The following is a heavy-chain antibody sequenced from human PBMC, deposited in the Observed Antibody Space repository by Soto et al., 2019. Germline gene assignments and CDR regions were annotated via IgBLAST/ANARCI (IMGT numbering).Heavy chain of an antibody. CDR1: GGSISSSSYY. V-gene: IGHV4-39*01. CDR2: IYYSGST. J-gene: IGHJ5*02. Sequence: SETLSLTCTVSGGSISSSSYYWGWIRQPPGKGLEWIGSIYYSGSTYYNPSLKSRVTTSVDTSKNQFSLKLSSVTAADTAVYYCARIVTWGLYNWFDPWGQGTLVTVSS. D-gene: IGHD1-26*01. CDR3: ARIVTWGLYNWFDP.